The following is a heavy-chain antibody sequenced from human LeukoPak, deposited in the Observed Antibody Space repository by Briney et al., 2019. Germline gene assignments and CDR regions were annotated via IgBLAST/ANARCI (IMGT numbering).Heavy chain of an antibody. Sequence: PGGSLRLSCAASGFTFGRYAMSWVRQAPGKGLEWVSAISGSGGSTYYADSVKGRFTISRDNSKNTLYLQMNSLRAEGTAVYYCAKLPRYDYVWGSYLDYWGQGTLVTVSS. CDR2: ISGSGGST. CDR1: GFTFGRYA. CDR3: AKLPRYDYVWGSYLDY. D-gene: IGHD3-16*02. V-gene: IGHV3-23*01. J-gene: IGHJ4*02.